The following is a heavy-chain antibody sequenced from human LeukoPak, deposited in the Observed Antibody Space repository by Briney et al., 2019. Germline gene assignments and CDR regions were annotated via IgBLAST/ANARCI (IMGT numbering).Heavy chain of an antibody. D-gene: IGHD1-1*01. V-gene: IGHV3-23*01. CDR1: GFTFSTYA. J-gene: IGHJ4*02. Sequence: GGSLRLSCAASGFTFSTYAMSWVRQAPGKGLEWVSALSANGGDTYYADSVKGRFTISRDNSKNTLYLQMNSLRAEDTAVYYCAKDNWNDHFFDYWGQGTLVTVSS. CDR2: LSANGGDT. CDR3: AKDNWNDHFFDY.